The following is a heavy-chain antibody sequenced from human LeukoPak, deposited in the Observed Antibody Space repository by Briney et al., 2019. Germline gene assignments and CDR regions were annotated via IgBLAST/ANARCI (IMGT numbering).Heavy chain of an antibody. J-gene: IGHJ5*02. CDR3: ARRVRGYVNWFDP. CDR1: GGSISSSSYY. V-gene: IGHV4-39*01. D-gene: IGHD3-10*01. Sequence: SETLSLTCTVSGGSISSSSYYWGWIRQPPGKGLEWIGSIYYSGSTYYNPSLKSRVTISVDTSKNQFSLKLSSVTAADTAVYYCARRVRGYVNWFDPWGQGTLVTVSS. CDR2: IYYSGST.